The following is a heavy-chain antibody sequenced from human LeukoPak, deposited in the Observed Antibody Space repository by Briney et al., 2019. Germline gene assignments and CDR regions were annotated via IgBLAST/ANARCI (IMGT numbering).Heavy chain of an antibody. CDR2: IIPIFGTA. J-gene: IGHJ4*02. CDR1: GYTFTGYY. D-gene: IGHD4-17*01. CDR3: ARDQSYGDYPLYYFDY. V-gene: IGHV1-69*13. Sequence: ASVKVSCKASGYTFTGYYMHWVRQAPGQGLEWMGGIIPIFGTANYAQKFQGRVTITADESTSTAYMELSSLRSEDTAVYYCARDQSYGDYPLYYFDYWGQGTLVTVSS.